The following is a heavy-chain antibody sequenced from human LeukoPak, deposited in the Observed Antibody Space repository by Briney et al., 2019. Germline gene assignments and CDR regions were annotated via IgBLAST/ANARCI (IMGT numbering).Heavy chain of an antibody. D-gene: IGHD6-13*01. J-gene: IGHJ4*02. CDR3: ARDPSGSSSWVRFDY. CDR2: INPDGSGT. CDR1: GFTFSTYW. Sequence: PGGSLRLSCAASGFTFSTYWMHWVRQGPGKGLVWVSRINPDGSGTSHADSVKGRFTISRDNAKNSLYLQMNSLRVEDTAVYYCARDPSGSSSWVRFDYWGQGTLVTVSS. V-gene: IGHV3-74*01.